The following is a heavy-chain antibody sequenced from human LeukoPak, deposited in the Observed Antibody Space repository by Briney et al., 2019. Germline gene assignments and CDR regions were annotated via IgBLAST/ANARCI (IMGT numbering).Heavy chain of an antibody. CDR3: ARDHLGWGSLDY. D-gene: IGHD3-16*01. CDR2: INPSGGST. CDR1: GYTFTIYY. Sequence: ASVNVSFKASGYTFTIYYMRWVRQAPGQGLEWMGIINPSGGSTSYAQKFQGRVTMTRDTSTSTVYMELSSLRSEDTAVYYCARDHLGWGSLDYWGQGTLVTVSS. V-gene: IGHV1-46*01. J-gene: IGHJ4*02.